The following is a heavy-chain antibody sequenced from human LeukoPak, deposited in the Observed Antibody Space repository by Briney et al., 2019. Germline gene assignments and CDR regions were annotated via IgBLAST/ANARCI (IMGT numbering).Heavy chain of an antibody. V-gene: IGHV3-21*01. CDR3: AKEGGSHYGFDI. D-gene: IGHD1-26*01. Sequence: GGSLRLSCAASGFTFSSYSMNWVRQAPGKGLEWVSSISSSSTYIYYADSVKGRFTISRDNAKNTLYLQMDSLRAEDTALYYCAKEGGSHYGFDIWGQGTTVTVSS. CDR2: ISSSSTYI. J-gene: IGHJ3*02. CDR1: GFTFSSYS.